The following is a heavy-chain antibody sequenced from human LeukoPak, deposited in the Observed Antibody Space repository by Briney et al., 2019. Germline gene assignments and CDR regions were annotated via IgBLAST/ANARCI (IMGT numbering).Heavy chain of an antibody. Sequence: SETLSLTCTVSGGSISSGGYYWSWIRQHPGKGLEWIGYIYYSGSTYYNPSLKSRVTISVDTSKNQFSLKLSSVTAADTAVYYCARDRGPYSGYDSYYFDYWGQGTLVTVS. CDR2: IYYSGST. CDR1: GGSISSGGYY. CDR3: ARDRGPYSGYDSYYFDY. V-gene: IGHV4-31*03. J-gene: IGHJ4*02. D-gene: IGHD5-12*01.